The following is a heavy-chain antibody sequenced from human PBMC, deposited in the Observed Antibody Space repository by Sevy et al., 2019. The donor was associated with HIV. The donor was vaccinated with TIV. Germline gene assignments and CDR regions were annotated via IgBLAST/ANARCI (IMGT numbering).Heavy chain of an antibody. J-gene: IGHJ4*02. D-gene: IGHD5-12*01. CDR1: GFTFTTYN. V-gene: IGHV3-48*02. CDR2: ISISSGTI. CDR3: ATVGRDGYNY. Sequence: GGSLRLSCAASGFTFTTYNMNWVRQAPGKGLEWVSYISISSGTIYYADSVKGRFTISRDKAKNSLYLQMNSLSDEDTAVYYGATVGRDGYNYWGQGTLVTVSS.